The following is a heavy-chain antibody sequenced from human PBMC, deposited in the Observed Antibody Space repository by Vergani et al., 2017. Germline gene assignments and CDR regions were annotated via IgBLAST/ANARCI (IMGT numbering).Heavy chain of an antibody. V-gene: IGHV4-38-2*01. D-gene: IGHD1-26*01. CDR2: IYHSGST. CDR3: ARHDWVGGSSFYYYGMDV. Sequence: QVQLQESGPGLVKPSETLSLTCAVSGYSISSGYYWGWIRQPPGKGLEWIGSIYHSGSTYYNPSLKSRVTISVDTSKNQFSLKVSSVTAADTAVYYCARHDWVGGSSFYYYGMDVWGQGTTVTVSS. J-gene: IGHJ6*02. CDR1: GYSISSGYY.